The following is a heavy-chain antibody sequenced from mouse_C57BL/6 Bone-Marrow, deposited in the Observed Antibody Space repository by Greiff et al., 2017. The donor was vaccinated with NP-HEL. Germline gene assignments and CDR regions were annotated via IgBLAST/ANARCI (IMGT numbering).Heavy chain of an antibody. CDR2: IYPGDGDT. CDR3: ARDYYGSSYGD. V-gene: IGHV1-80*01. J-gene: IGHJ2*01. CDR1: GYAFSSYW. Sequence: VQLQQSGAELVKPGASVKISCKASGYAFSSYWMNWVKQRPGKGLEWIGQIYPGDGDTNYNGKFKGKATLTADKSSSTAYMQLSSLTSEDSAVYFCARDYYGSSYGDWGQGTTLTVSS. D-gene: IGHD1-1*01.